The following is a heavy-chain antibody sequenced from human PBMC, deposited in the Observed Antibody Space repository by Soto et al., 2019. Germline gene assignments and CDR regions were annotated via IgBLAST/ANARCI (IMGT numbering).Heavy chain of an antibody. CDR3: AREEVGYCSGGSCPDGMDV. V-gene: IGHV5-51*01. CDR1: GFSFTTYW. Sequence: PGESLKISCKGSGFSFTTYWIAWVRQMPGKGLEWMGIIYPGDSKTTYSPSFQGQVTISADKSISTAYLQWSSLKASDTAMYYCAREEVGYCSGGSCPDGMDVWGQGTTVTVSS. D-gene: IGHD2-15*01. J-gene: IGHJ6*02. CDR2: IYPGDSKT.